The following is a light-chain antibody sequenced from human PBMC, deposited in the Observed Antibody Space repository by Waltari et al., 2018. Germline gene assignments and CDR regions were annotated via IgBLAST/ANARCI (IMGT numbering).Light chain of an antibody. CDR3: QVWDSGSHHVL. CDR1: DIASKS. V-gene: IGLV3-21*02. Sequence: SYVLTQPPSVSVAPGQTARITCGGHDIASKSVHWNQQKPGQAPGVVVYDDTDRPSGIPGRFSGSNSGNTATLIIGRVEAGDEADYYCQVWDSGSHHVLFGGGTKLTVL. J-gene: IGLJ2*01. CDR2: DDT.